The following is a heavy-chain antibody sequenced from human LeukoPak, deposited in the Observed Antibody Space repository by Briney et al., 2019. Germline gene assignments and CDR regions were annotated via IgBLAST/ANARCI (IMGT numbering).Heavy chain of an antibody. CDR2: ISYDGSNK. CDR3: AKDFVAAADYYYGMDV. D-gene: IGHD6-13*01. J-gene: IGHJ6*02. V-gene: IGHV3-30*18. CDR1: GFTFSSYG. Sequence: GRSLRLSCAASGFTFSSYGMHWVRQAPGKGLEWVAVISYDGSNKYYADSVKGRFTISRDNSKNTLYLQMNSLRAEDTAVYYCAKDFVAAADYYYGMDVWGQGTTVTVSS.